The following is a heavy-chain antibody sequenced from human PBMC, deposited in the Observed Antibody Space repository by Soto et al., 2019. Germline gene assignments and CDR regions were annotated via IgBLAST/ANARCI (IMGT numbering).Heavy chain of an antibody. CDR2: IYHSGRT. Sequence: SETLSLTCTVSGDSISSVDHYWSWIRQPPGKGLEWMGYIYHSGRTHYNPSLNSRLTISIETSTNRFSLNLTSVTAADTAVYFCARLRWETENNWFDPWGQGALVTVSS. V-gene: IGHV4-30-4*01. CDR3: ARLRWETENNWFDP. J-gene: IGHJ5*02. D-gene: IGHD1-26*01. CDR1: GDSISSVDHY.